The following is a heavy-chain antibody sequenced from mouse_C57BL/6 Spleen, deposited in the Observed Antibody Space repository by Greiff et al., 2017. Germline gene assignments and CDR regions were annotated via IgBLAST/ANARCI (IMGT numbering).Heavy chain of an antibody. CDR2: ISSGGVYT. CDR1: GFTFSSYA. V-gene: IGHV5-9-1*02. D-gene: IGHD1-1*01. CDR3: TREFGSSYVDWYFDV. Sequence: EVQGVESGEGLVKPGGSLKLSCAASGFTFSSYALSWVRQTPGTRLEWVAYISSGGVYTYYADTVKGRFTISRDNARNTLCLQMSSLKSEDTAMYYCTREFGSSYVDWYFDVWGTGTTVTVAS. J-gene: IGHJ1*03.